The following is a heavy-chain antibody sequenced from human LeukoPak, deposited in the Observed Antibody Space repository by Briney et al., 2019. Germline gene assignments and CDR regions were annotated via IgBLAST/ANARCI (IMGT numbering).Heavy chain of an antibody. D-gene: IGHD3-10*01. CDR2: MNKDGSEK. J-gene: IGHJ4*02. V-gene: IGHV3-7*01. CDR3: ARDRGSSGFDY. Sequence: PGGSLRLSCAASGFTFSIYWMSWVRQAPGKGLEWVANMNKDGSEKFYVDSVKGRFTISRDNAKNSLFLQMNSLRAEDTAVYYCARDRGSSGFDYWGQGALVTVSS. CDR1: GFTFSIYW.